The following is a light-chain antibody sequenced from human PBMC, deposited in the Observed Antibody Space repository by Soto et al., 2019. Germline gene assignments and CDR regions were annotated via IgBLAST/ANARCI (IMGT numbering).Light chain of an antibody. Sequence: EIVVTQSPVTLSLSPGDRATLSCRASQSVCSSYLAWYQQKPGQAPRLLIYGASRRATGIPDRFSGSGSGEDLTLIISRLEPEDFALYYCQQYGSSPLTFGGGTKVEIK. V-gene: IGKV3-20*01. J-gene: IGKJ4*01. CDR1: QSVCSSY. CDR3: QQYGSSPLT. CDR2: GAS.